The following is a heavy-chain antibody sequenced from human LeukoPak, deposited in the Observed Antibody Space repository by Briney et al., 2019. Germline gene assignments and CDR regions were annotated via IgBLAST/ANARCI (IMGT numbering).Heavy chain of an antibody. CDR1: GSSFTSYW. Sequence: SGESLKISCEGSGSSFTSYWIGWVRQLPGKGLEWMGIIYPGDSDTRYSPSFQGQVTISADKSISTAYLQWSSLKASDTAMYYCARLATKPGIAAAGYYFDYWGQGTLVTVSS. CDR2: IYPGDSDT. D-gene: IGHD6-13*01. CDR3: ARLATKPGIAAAGYYFDY. V-gene: IGHV5-51*01. J-gene: IGHJ4*02.